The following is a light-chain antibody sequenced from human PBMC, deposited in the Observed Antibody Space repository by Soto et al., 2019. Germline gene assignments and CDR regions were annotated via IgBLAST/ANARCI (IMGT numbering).Light chain of an antibody. Sequence: EIVLTQSPDTLSVSPGARATLSCRASQTVGSNLAWYQQKPGQAPRLIIYGASTRASDIPARFSGSGSVTECALTISSLQSEDVAVYYCQQYNNWPITLGQGTRLEIK. J-gene: IGKJ5*01. CDR2: GAS. CDR3: QQYNNWPIT. V-gene: IGKV3-15*01. CDR1: QTVGSN.